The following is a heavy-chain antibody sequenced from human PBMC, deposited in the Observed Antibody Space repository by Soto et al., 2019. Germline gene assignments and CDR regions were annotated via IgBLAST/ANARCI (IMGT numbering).Heavy chain of an antibody. J-gene: IGHJ6*03. CDR3: ARESGGATATLDYYYFYMDV. D-gene: IGHD5-12*01. Sequence: QVQLVQSGAEVKKPGASVTVSCKASGYTFSDYYLHWVRQAAGQGPEWMGRINPNSGDAKFAQKFQGRVTMTRDTSVRTAFMELNWLKSDDTAVYYCARESGGATATLDYYYFYMDVWGKGTTVTVSS. CDR1: GYTFSDYY. V-gene: IGHV1-2*06. CDR2: INPNSGDA.